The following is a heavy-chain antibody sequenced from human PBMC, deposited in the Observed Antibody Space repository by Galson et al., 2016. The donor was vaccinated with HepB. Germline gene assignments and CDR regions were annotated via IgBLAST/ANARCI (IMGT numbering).Heavy chain of an antibody. CDR2: IKSKTHGGTT. V-gene: IGHV3-15*01. CDR3: TSMGANYYDSGHESDAFDI. Sequence: SLRLSCAASGFTFSNAWMSWVRQAPGKGLEWVGRIKSKTHGGTTDYAAPVKGRFTISRDDSKNTLYLQMNSLKTEDTAVYYCTSMGANYYDSGHESDAFDIWGQGTMVTVSS. D-gene: IGHD3-10*01. J-gene: IGHJ3*02. CDR1: GFTFSNAW.